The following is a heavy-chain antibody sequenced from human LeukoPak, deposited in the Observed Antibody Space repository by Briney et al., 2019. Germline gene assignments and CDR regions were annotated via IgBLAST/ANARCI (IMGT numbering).Heavy chain of an antibody. CDR2: IYYSGST. CDR3: ARESSGTYYNPLGYMDV. CDR1: GGSLRSGGFY. J-gene: IGHJ6*03. Sequence: SETLSLTCTVFGGSLRSGGFYWSWIRQHPGKGLEWIGYIYYSGSTYYNPSLKSRVTMSVDTSKNQFSLNLSSVTAADTAVYYCARESSGTYYNPLGYMDVWGKGTTVTVSS. D-gene: IGHD3-10*01. V-gene: IGHV4-31*03.